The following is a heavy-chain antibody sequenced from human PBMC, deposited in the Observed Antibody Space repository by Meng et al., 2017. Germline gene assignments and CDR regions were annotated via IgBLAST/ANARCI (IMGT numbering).Heavy chain of an antibody. J-gene: IGHJ4*02. CDR1: GFTFSTFA. V-gene: IGHV3-23*01. Sequence: GESLKISCAASGFTFSTFAMSWVRQAPGKGLEWVSAISGRDDATIYADSVKGRFTIYRNKSKNMLNLQMNSLRVEDTAIYYCTKDRFRGRTWYIHYFDSWGQGRLVTVSS. D-gene: IGHD6-13*01. CDR2: ISGRDDAT. CDR3: TKDRFRGRTWYIHYFDS.